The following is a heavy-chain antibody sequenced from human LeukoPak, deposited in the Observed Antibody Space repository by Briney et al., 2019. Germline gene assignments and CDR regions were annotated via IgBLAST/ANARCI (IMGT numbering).Heavy chain of an antibody. V-gene: IGHV4-59*01. J-gene: IGHJ4*02. CDR3: AGTYRYCGGDCPYFDY. CDR2: IYYSGST. D-gene: IGHD2-21*02. Sequence: SETLSLTCTVSGGSISSYYWSWIRQPPGKGLEWIGYIYYSGSTSYNPSLKSRVTISLDTSKNQFSLKLSSVTAADTAVYYCAGTYRYCGGDCPYFDYWGQGTLVTVSS. CDR1: GGSISSYY.